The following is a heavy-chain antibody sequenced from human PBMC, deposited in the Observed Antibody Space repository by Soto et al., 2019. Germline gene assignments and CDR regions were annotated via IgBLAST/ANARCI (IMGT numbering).Heavy chain of an antibody. CDR3: ARQSAFWRNYYPSYFDY. CDR2: IYPGDSDT. Sequence: GESLKISCKCSGYSFATYWIGWVRQMPGKGLEWMGIIYPGDSDTRYSPSFQGQVTISADKSISTAYLQWSSLRASDTAMYYCARQSAFWRNYYPSYFDYWGQGTLVTVSS. V-gene: IGHV5-51*01. D-gene: IGHD3-3*01. CDR1: GYSFATYW. J-gene: IGHJ4*02.